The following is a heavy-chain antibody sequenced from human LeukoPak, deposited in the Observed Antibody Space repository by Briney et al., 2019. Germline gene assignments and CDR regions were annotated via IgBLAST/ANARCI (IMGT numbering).Heavy chain of an antibody. J-gene: IGHJ4*02. CDR2: INTNSGGT. Sequence: GASVKVSCKASGYTFTGYYMHWVRQAPGQGLEWMGWINTNSGGTNYAQKFQGRVTMTRDTSISTAYMELSRLRSDDTAVYYCARVYCSSTSCYTRFDYWGQGTLVTVSS. D-gene: IGHD2-2*02. CDR1: GYTFTGYY. V-gene: IGHV1-2*02. CDR3: ARVYCSSTSCYTRFDY.